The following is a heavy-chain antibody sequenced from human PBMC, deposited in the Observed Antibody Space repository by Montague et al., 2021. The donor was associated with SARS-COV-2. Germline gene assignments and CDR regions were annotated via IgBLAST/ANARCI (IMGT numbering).Heavy chain of an antibody. D-gene: IGHD2-15*01. CDR2: IYYSGST. V-gene: IGHV4-59*08. CDR1: GGSISSYY. J-gene: IGHJ5*02. Sequence: SETLSLTCTVSGGSISSYYWSWIRQPPGKGLEWIGYIYYSGSTNYNPSLKSRVTISVDASENQFSLKLSSVTAADTAVYYCARLEAGDCSGGSCYSSWFDPWGQGTLVTVSS. CDR3: ARLEAGDCSGGSCYSSWFDP.